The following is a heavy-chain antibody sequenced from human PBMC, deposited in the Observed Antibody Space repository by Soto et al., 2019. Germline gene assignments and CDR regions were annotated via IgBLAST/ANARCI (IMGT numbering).Heavy chain of an antibody. D-gene: IGHD2-2*01. J-gene: IGHJ6*02. CDR2: ISAYNGNT. CDR1: GYTFTSYG. CDR3: ARAGYCSSTSCSKGEYFNGMDV. Sequence: QVQLVQSGAEVKKPGASVKVSCKASGYTFTSYGISWVRQAPGQGLEWMGWISAYNGNTNYAQKLQGRVTMTTDTSTSTADMERRSLRSADTAVYYCARAGYCSSTSCSKGEYFNGMDVWGQGTTVTVSS. V-gene: IGHV1-18*01.